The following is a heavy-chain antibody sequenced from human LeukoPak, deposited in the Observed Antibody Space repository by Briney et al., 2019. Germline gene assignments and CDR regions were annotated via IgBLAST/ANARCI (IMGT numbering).Heavy chain of an antibody. CDR1: GGSFSGYY. CDR2: INHSGST. V-gene: IGHV4-34*01. CDR3: ARGGAGLRYFDWLSSWFDP. D-gene: IGHD3-9*01. Sequence: SETLSLTCAGYGGSFSGYYWSWIRQPPGKGLGWIGEINHSGSTHYNPYLKSRVTISVDTSKNQFSLKLSSVTAADTAVYYCARGGAGLRYFDWLSSWFDPWGQGTLVTVSS. J-gene: IGHJ5*02.